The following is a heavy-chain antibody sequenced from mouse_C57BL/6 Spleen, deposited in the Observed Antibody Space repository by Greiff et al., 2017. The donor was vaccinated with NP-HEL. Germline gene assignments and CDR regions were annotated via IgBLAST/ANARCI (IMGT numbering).Heavy chain of an antibody. V-gene: IGHV14-1*01. CDR3: TTLVATVVAHFDY. J-gene: IGHJ2*01. Sequence: VQLQQSGAELVRPGASVKLSCTASGFNIKDYYMHWVKQRPEHGLEWIGRIDPEDGDTGYAPKFQGKATMTADTSSNTAYLQLSSLTSEDTAVYYCTTLVATVVAHFDYWGQGTTLTVSS. CDR1: GFNIKDYY. D-gene: IGHD1-1*01. CDR2: IDPEDGDT.